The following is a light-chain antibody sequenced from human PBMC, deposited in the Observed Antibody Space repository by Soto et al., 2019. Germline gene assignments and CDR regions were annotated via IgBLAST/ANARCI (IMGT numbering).Light chain of an antibody. V-gene: IGKV1-13*02. Sequence: AILLTQSPSSLSASVGDRVTITCRASQGISSALAWYQQKPGKAPKLLIYGASSLESGVPSRFSGSGSGTDFTVTISSLQPEDSATYYCQQINTYPLTFGGGTKVEI. CDR3: QQINTYPLT. CDR1: QGISSA. CDR2: GAS. J-gene: IGKJ4*01.